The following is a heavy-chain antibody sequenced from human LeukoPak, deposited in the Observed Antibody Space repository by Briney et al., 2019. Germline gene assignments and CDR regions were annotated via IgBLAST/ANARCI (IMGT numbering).Heavy chain of an antibody. J-gene: IGHJ4*02. CDR2: VFYSGST. CDR1: GGSVNSGSYY. CDR3: ARDIGYSGYFDY. V-gene: IGHV4-61*01. D-gene: IGHD2-15*01. Sequence: SETLSLTCTVSGGSVNSGSYYWSWIRRPPGKGLEWIGYVFYSGSTNFNPSLKSRVTMSVDTSKNQVSLKLSSVTAADTAVYYCARDIGYSGYFDYWGQGTLVTVSS.